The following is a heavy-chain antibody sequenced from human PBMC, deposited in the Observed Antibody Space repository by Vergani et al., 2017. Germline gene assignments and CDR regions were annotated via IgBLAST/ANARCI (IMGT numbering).Heavy chain of an antibody. CDR2: ISFDGTNE. V-gene: IGHV3-30-3*01. Sequence: QVQLVESGGGVVQPGTSLRLSCVVSGFALNRHAMYWVRQAPGKGLEWVVGISFDGTNEYYPDLVKGRFTISRDIAKNTLYLQVRSLRLEDTGVYHCVRDRGLCGGGRYYTEAWDYWGQGTPVTVSS. CDR1: GFALNRHA. CDR3: VRDRGLCGGGRYYTEAWDY. J-gene: IGHJ4*02. D-gene: IGHD6-19*01.